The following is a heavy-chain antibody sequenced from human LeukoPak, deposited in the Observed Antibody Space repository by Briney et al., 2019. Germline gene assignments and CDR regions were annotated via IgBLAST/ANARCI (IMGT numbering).Heavy chain of an antibody. V-gene: IGHV3-53*01. CDR1: GFSVSSSY. CDR2: FFSGGAT. J-gene: IGHJ1*01. CDR3: ARDPGGEKYFQL. D-gene: IGHD4-17*01. Sequence: GGSLRLSCAASGFSVSSSYMSWVRQAPGKGLEWVSVFFSGGATFYADSVKGRFTISRDISKNTLYLQMNSLRAEDTAVYYCARDPGGEKYFQLWGQGTLVTVSS.